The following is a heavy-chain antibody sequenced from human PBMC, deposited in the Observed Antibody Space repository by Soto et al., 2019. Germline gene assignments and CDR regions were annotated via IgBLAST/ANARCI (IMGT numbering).Heavy chain of an antibody. Sequence: SVKVSCKASGGTFSSYAISWVRQAPGQGLEWMGGIIPIFGTANYAQKFQGRVTITADKSTSTAYMELSSLRSEDTAVYYCARDLSSGGSGWFDPWGQGTLVTVSS. CDR1: GGTFSSYA. J-gene: IGHJ5*02. CDR2: IIPIFGTA. V-gene: IGHV1-69*06. D-gene: IGHD2-15*01. CDR3: ARDLSSGGSGWFDP.